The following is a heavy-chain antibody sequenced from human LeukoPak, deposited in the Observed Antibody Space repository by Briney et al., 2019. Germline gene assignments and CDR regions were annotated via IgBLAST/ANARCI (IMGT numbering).Heavy chain of an antibody. D-gene: IGHD3-10*01. CDR3: ARGQDWGGYCGMDV. CDR1: GFTVSSNY. V-gene: IGHV3-66*01. Sequence: GGSLRLSCAASGFTVSSNYMSWVRQAPGKGLEWVSVIYSGGSTYYADSVKGRFTISRDNSKNTLYLQMNSLRAEDTAVYYCARGQDWGGYCGMDVWGQGTTVTVSS. J-gene: IGHJ6*02. CDR2: IYSGGST.